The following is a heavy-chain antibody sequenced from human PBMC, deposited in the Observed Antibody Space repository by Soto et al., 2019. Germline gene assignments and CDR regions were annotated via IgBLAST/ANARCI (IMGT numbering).Heavy chain of an antibody. CDR1: GGSISSGGYY. CDR2: IYYSGST. D-gene: IGHD3-3*01. V-gene: IGHV4-31*03. J-gene: IGHJ4*02. CDR3: ARGTVLRFLEWLSPDY. Sequence: QVQLQESGPGLVKPSQTLSLTCTVSGGSISSGGYYWSWIRQHPGKGLEWIGYIYYSGSTYYNPSLRSRVTISVDTSKNQFSLKLRSVTAADTAVYYCARGTVLRFLEWLSPDYWGQGTLVTVSS.